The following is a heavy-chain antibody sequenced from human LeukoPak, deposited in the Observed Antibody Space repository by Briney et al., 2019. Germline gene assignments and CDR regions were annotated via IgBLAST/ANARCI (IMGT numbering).Heavy chain of an antibody. J-gene: IGHJ4*02. D-gene: IGHD5-12*01. CDR2: ISSSSTYI. Sequence: GGSLRLSCAASGFTFSSYNMKWVRQAPGKGLEWVSSISSSSTYIDYADSMKGRFTISRDNAKNSLYLQMNSLRAEDTAVYYCAKEGGASRFDYWGQGTLVTVSS. CDR1: GFTFSSYN. CDR3: AKEGGASRFDY. V-gene: IGHV3-21*01.